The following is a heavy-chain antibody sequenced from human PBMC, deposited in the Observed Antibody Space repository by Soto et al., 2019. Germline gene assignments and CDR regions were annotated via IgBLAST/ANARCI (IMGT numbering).Heavy chain of an antibody. CDR1: GGSFSGYY. J-gene: IGHJ5*02. CDR3: ARADSSSAHWFDP. Sequence: QVQLQQWGAGLLKPSETLSLTCAVYGGSFSGYYWSWIRQPPGKGLEWIGEINHSGSTNYNPSLKSRVTITVDPSKNQFSLKLSSVAAADTAVYYCARADSSSAHWFDPWGQGTLVTVSS. D-gene: IGHD6-6*01. V-gene: IGHV4-34*01. CDR2: INHSGST.